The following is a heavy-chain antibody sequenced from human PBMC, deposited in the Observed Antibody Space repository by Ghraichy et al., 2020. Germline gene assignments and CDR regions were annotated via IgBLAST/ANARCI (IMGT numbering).Heavy chain of an antibody. J-gene: IGHJ4*02. Sequence: SETLSLTCTVSGGSVSSGSYYWSWIRQPPGKGLEWIGYIFYTGSTNYNPSLKSRVTISVDTSKNQLSLKLSSVIAADTAVYYCAGPGGFDHWGQGTLVTVSS. D-gene: IGHD3-16*01. CDR2: IFYTGST. CDR1: GGSVSSGSYY. V-gene: IGHV4-61*01. CDR3: AGPGGFDH.